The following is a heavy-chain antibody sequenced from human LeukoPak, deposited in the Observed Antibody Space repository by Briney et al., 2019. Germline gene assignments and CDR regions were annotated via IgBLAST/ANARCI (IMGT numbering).Heavy chain of an antibody. J-gene: IGHJ4*02. Sequence: GGSLRLSCAASGFTFLNYAFHWVRQAPGKGLEWVAVISYDGTDKYYADSVKGRFTISRDNSRNTLYLQMSSLRTEDTAMYYCARDPDYSASSAYFSYFFQYWGQGTLVTVSS. CDR2: ISYDGTDK. CDR3: ARDPDYSASSAYFSYFFQY. D-gene: IGHD3-22*01. CDR1: GFTFLNYA. V-gene: IGHV3-30*04.